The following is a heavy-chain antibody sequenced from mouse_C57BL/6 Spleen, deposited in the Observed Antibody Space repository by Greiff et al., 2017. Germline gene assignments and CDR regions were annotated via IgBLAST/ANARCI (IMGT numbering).Heavy chain of an antibody. CDR1: GFTFSSYG. Sequence: EVKLVESGGDLVKPGGSLKLSCAASGFTFSSYGMSWVRQTPDKRLEWVASISSGGSYTYYPDSVKGRFTISRDNAKNTLYLQMSSLKSEDTAMYYCARHDYDEGYYAMDYWGQGTSVTVSS. CDR2: ISSGGSYT. D-gene: IGHD2-4*01. CDR3: ARHDYDEGYYAMDY. V-gene: IGHV5-6*02. J-gene: IGHJ4*01.